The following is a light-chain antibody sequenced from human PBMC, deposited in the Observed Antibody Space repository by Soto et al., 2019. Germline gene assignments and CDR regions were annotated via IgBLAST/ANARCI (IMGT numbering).Light chain of an antibody. V-gene: IGLV2-14*01. CDR1: SSDIGSYDH. J-gene: IGLJ1*01. CDR2: SVS. CDR3: ISYTVSRSYV. Sequence: QSVRTQPASVSGSPGQSITISCSGTSSDIGSYDHVAWFQQFPGKTPKLMIYSVSNRPSGVSYRFSGSKSGNTASLTISALQAEDEADYYCISYTVSRSYVFGTGTKVTVL.